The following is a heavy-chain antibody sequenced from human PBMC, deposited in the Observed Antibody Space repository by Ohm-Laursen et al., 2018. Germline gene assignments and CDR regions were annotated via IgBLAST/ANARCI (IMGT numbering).Heavy chain of an antibody. CDR1: GYTFSGYH. V-gene: IGHV1-2*02. Sequence: SSVKVSCKASGYTFSGYHMHWVRQAPGQGLEWMGWINPNNDDTNYAQKFQGRITMTRDTSISTAYMELSRLRSDDTAVYYCARGGTQSFGYWGQGTLVTVSS. CDR2: INPNNDDT. CDR3: ARGGTQSFGY. J-gene: IGHJ4*02. D-gene: IGHD1-1*01.